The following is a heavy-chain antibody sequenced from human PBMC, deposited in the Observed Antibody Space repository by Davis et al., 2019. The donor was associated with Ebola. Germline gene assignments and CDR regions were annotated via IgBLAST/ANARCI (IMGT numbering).Heavy chain of an antibody. J-gene: IGHJ3*01. V-gene: IGHV1-58*02. CDR1: GLTFSSSA. CDR3: AAALSNEIVVGLDAFDF. CDR2: IFLDSGNA. Sequence: SVKVSCKTSGLTFSSSAMQWVRRARGERLEWIGWIFLDSGNANYAQKFQERVTITRDMSTSTGYMELSSLRSDDTAVYYCAAALSNEIVVGLDAFDFWGQGTMVTVSS. D-gene: IGHD3-22*01.